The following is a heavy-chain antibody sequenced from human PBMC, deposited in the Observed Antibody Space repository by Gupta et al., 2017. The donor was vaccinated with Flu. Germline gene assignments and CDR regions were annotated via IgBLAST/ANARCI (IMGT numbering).Heavy chain of an antibody. CDR3: ARSSGSYYFLDY. J-gene: IGHJ4*02. CDR2: IYYSGST. Sequence: WIRQHPGKGLEWIGYIYYSGSTYYNPSLKSRVTISVDTSKNQFSLKLSSVTAADTAVYYCARSSGSYYFLDYWGQGTLVTVSS. V-gene: IGHV4-31*02. D-gene: IGHD1-26*01.